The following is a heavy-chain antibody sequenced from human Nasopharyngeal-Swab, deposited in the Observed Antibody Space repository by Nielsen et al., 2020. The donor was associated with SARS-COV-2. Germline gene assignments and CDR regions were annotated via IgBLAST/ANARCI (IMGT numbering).Heavy chain of an antibody. CDR2: IYNSGST. CDR1: GGSISSAGYY. CDR3: ARGRSSGWYESPDY. Sequence: LSLTCTVSGGSISSAGYYWSWIRQHPGKGLEWIGHIYNSGSTYYNPSLKNLFTISADTSKNQVSLKLISVTAADTAVYYCARGRSSGWYESPDYWGQGTLVTVSS. J-gene: IGHJ4*02. V-gene: IGHV4-31*01. D-gene: IGHD6-19*01.